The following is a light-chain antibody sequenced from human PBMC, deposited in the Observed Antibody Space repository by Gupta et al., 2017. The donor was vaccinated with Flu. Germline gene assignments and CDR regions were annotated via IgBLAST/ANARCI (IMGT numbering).Light chain of an antibody. CDR1: SSNIGAGYD. CDR3: QSYDSSLSVV. CDR2: GNS. V-gene: IGLV1-40*01. Sequence: SVLTQPPSVSGAPGQRVTISCTGSSSNIGAGYDVHWYQQRPGTAPKLLIYGNSNRPSGVPDRFSGSKSGTAASLAITGLQAEDEADYYCQSYDSSLSVVFGGGTKLTVL. J-gene: IGLJ2*01.